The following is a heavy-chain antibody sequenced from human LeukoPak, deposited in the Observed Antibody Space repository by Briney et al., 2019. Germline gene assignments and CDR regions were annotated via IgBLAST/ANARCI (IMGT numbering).Heavy chain of an antibody. CDR3: ARDSSGYHDDAFDI. D-gene: IGHD3-22*01. CDR2: IYSSGST. J-gene: IGHJ3*02. V-gene: IGHV4-4*08. CDR1: GGSISSYH. Sequence: SETLSLTCTVSGGSISSYHWSWIRQPPGKGLECIGYIYSSGSTYYNPSLKSRVTISVDTSKNQFSLKLSSVTAADTAVYYCARDSSGYHDDAFDIWGQGTMVTVSS.